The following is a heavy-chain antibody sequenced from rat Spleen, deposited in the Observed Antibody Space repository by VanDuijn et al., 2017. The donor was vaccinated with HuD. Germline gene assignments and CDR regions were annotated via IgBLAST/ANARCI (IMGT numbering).Heavy chain of an antibody. D-gene: IGHD5-1*01. CDR1: GFTFTNYY. J-gene: IGHJ1*01. CDR3: VRLLGAPDWYFDF. V-gene: IGHV5-25*01. Sequence: EARLGQSGGGLVPPGRSMKLSCAVSGFTFTNYYMAWVRQAPTKGLEWVASINTGGGNTYYRGSVKGRFTISRDNAKSTLYLQMDSLRSEDTATYYCVRLLGAPDWYFDFWGPGTMVTVSS. CDR2: INTGGGNT.